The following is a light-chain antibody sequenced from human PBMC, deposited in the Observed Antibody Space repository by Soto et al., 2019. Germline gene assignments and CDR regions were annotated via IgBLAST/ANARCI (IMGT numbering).Light chain of an antibody. CDR3: AAWDGSLNGWV. CDR1: SSNIGSNT. J-gene: IGLJ3*02. CDR2: SNV. V-gene: IGLV1-44*01. Sequence: QSVLTQAPSASGTPGQRVTISCSGSSSNIGSNTVSWYQQVPGTAPKVLIYSNVQWPSGVPDRFSGSKSGTSASLAIGGLQSEDEADYYCAAWDGSLNGWVFGGGTKLTVL.